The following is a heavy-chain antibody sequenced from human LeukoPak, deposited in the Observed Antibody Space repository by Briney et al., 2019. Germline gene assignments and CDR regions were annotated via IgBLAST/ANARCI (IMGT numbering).Heavy chain of an antibody. Sequence: GGSLRLSCAASGFTFSDYYTSWIRQAPGKGLEWVSYISSSGSTIYYADSVKGRFTISRDNAKNSLYLQMNSLRAEDTAVYYCARDRDSSGWYRARYYYYGMDVWGQGTTVTVSS. CDR3: ARDRDSSGWYRARYYYYGMDV. D-gene: IGHD6-19*01. J-gene: IGHJ6*02. CDR1: GFTFSDYY. V-gene: IGHV3-11*01. CDR2: ISSSGSTI.